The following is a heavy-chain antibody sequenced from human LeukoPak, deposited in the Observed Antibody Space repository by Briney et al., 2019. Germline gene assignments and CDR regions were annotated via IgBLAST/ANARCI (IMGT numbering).Heavy chain of an antibody. J-gene: IGHJ6*03. V-gene: IGHV4-39*07. Sequence: SETLSLTCTVTGGSISSSDHYWGWIRQPPGKGLEWIGSIHYSGSTYYNPSFNSRVTISVDTSKNQFSLKLSSVTAADTAVYYCARDITVPTCQYMDVWGKGTTVTVSS. CDR2: IHYSGST. CDR1: GGSISSSDHY. CDR3: ARDITVPTCQYMDV. D-gene: IGHD3-3*01.